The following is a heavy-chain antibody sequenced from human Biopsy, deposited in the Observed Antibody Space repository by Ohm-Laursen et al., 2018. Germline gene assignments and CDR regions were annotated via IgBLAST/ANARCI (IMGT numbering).Heavy chain of an antibody. CDR1: GFTFSSYG. J-gene: IGHJ6*02. CDR3: ARDGAAGYGLDV. Sequence: SLRLSCAASGFTFSSYGMHWVRQAPGKGLEWVAVIWYDGSRQYYADSVKGRFTISRDNSKNTLYLQMNSLRAEDTAVYYCARDGAAGYGLDVWGQGTTATVSS. V-gene: IGHV3-33*01. CDR2: IWYDGSRQ. D-gene: IGHD6-25*01.